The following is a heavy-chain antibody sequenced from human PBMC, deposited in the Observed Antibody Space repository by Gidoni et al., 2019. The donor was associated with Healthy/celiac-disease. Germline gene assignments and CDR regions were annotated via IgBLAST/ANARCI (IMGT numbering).Heavy chain of an antibody. CDR3: ARGVVGATGRFDY. CDR1: GGSFSGYY. CDR2: INHSGST. J-gene: IGHJ4*02. D-gene: IGHD1-26*01. Sequence: QVQLQQWGAGLLKPSETLSLTCAVYGGSFSGYYWSWIRQPPGKGLEWIGEINHSGSTNYNPSLKSRVTISVDTSKNQFSLQLSSVTAADTAVYYCARGVVGATGRFDYWGQGTLVTVSS. V-gene: IGHV4-34*01.